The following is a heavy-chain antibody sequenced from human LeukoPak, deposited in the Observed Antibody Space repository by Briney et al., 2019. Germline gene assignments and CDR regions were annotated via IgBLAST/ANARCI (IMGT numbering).Heavy chain of an antibody. CDR2: INNVGSHI. Sequence: GGSLRLSCTTSGFNFRAYWMGWVRQAPGKGLEWVSSINNVGSHIYYAGSVRGRFTISRDNAKNSLYLQMSSLRAEDTAVYYCTRDPTQYLRYGYFDYWGQGTLVTVSS. J-gene: IGHJ4*02. V-gene: IGHV3-21*01. CDR1: GFNFRAYW. CDR3: TRDPTQYLRYGYFDY. D-gene: IGHD4-11*01.